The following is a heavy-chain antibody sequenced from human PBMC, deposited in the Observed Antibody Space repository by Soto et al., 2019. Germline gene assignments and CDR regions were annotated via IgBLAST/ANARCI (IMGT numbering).Heavy chain of an antibody. D-gene: IGHD2-2*01. J-gene: IGHJ6*02. CDR2: IIPIFGTA. CDR1: GGTFSSYA. Sequence: SVKVSCKASGGTFSSYAISWVRQAPGQGLEWMGGIIPIFGTANYAQKFQGRVTITADESTSTAYMELSSLRSEDTAVYYCARDQADIVVVPAAMGDYYYYYGMDVWGQGATVTVSS. CDR3: ARDQADIVVVPAAMGDYYYYYGMDV. V-gene: IGHV1-69*13.